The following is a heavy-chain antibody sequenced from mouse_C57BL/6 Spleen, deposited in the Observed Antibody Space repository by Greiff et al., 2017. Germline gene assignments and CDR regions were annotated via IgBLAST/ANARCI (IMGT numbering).Heavy chain of an antibody. V-gene: IGHV5-17*01. CDR1: GFTFSDYG. CDR3: ARPNYYGSSSYYAMDY. J-gene: IGHJ4*01. D-gene: IGHD1-1*01. CDR2: ISSGSSTI. Sequence: EVHLVESGGGLVKPGGSLKLSCAASGFTFSDYGMHWVRQAPEKGLEWVAYISSGSSTIYYADTVKGRFTISRDNAKNTLFLQMTSLRSEDTAMYYCARPNYYGSSSYYAMDYWGQGTSVTVSS.